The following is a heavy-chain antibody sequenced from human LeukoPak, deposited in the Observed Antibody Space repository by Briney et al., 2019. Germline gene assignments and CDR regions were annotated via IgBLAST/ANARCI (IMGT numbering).Heavy chain of an antibody. J-gene: IGHJ6*03. CDR2: FDPEDGET. Sequence: ASVKVSCKVSGYTLTELSMHWVRQAPGKGLEWMGGFDPEDGETIYAQKFQGRVTMTEDTSTDTAYMELSSLRSEDTAVYHCATLPYVATIGYYYYMDVWGKGTTVTVSS. D-gene: IGHD5-12*01. CDR3: ATLPYVATIGYYYYMDV. CDR1: GYTLTELS. V-gene: IGHV1-24*01.